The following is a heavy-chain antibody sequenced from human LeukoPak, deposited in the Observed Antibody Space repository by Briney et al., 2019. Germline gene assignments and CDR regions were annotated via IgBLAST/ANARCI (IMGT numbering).Heavy chain of an antibody. V-gene: IGHV1-18*01. CDR3: ARGGLVVVVAATPSTTPGLLHWLDP. CDR1: GYTFTSYG. D-gene: IGHD2-15*01. CDR2: ISAYNGNT. Sequence: SVKVSCKASGYTFTSYGISWVRQAPGQGLEWMGWISAYNGNTKYAQKVLGRVTMTTDTSTSTAYMELRSLRSDDTAVYYCARGGLVVVVAATPSTTPGLLHWLDPWGQGTLVSVSS. J-gene: IGHJ5*02.